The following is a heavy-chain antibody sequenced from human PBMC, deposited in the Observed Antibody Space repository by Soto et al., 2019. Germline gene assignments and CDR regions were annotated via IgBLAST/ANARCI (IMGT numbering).Heavy chain of an antibody. CDR1: GFTFSSYG. D-gene: IGHD3-10*01. J-gene: IGHJ3*02. CDR2: ISYDGSNK. Sequence: GGSLRLSCAASGFTFSSYGMHWVRQAPGKGLEWVAVISYDGSNKYYADSVKGRFTISRDNSKNTLYLQMNSLRAEDTAVYYCAKGRYYGRDAFDIWGQGTMVTVSS. V-gene: IGHV3-30*18. CDR3: AKGRYYGRDAFDI.